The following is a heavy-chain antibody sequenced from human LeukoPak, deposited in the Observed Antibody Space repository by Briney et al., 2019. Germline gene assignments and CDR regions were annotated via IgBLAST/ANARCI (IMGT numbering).Heavy chain of an antibody. CDR1: GFIFSDYY. J-gene: IGHJ4*02. Sequence: GGSLRLSCAASGFIFSDYYMSWIRQAPGKGLEWVSYISNSGTTIYYADSVKGRFTISRDNSQNTLYLQMNSLGAEDTAVYYCAKDLGIAAVGTVYWGQGTLVTVSS. CDR2: ISNSGTTI. D-gene: IGHD6-13*01. V-gene: IGHV3-11*01. CDR3: AKDLGIAAVGTVY.